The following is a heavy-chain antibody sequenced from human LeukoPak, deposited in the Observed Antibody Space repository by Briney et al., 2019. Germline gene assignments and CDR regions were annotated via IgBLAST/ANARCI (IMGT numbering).Heavy chain of an antibody. CDR3: TTAGWDEMDV. D-gene: IGHD1-26*01. Sequence: GGSLRLSCAASGFTFSSYAMTWVRQAPGKGLEWVGRIKSKTHGGTADYAAPVKGRFTISRDDSKNTQYLQMNSLKTEDTAVYYCTTAGWDEMDVWGKGTTVTVSS. J-gene: IGHJ6*04. CDR1: GFTFSSYA. CDR2: IKSKTHGGTA. V-gene: IGHV3-15*01.